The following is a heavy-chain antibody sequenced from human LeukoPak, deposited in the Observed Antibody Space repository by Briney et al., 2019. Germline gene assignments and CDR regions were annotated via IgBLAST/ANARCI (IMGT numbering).Heavy chain of an antibody. D-gene: IGHD2-15*01. Sequence: PGGSLRLSCAASGFTFSSFDMSWVRQAPGKGLEWVSAIRGSGGSTYYADSVKGRFTISRDKSKNTVSLQMTSLRAEDTAVYYCAKDRGLRLAPTPYFDFWGQGTLVTVSS. CDR2: IRGSGGST. CDR1: GFTFSSFD. J-gene: IGHJ4*02. V-gene: IGHV3-23*01. CDR3: AKDRGLRLAPTPYFDF.